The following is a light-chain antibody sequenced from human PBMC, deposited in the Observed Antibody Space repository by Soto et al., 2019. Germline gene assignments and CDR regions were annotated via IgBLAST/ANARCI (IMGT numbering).Light chain of an antibody. Sequence: QRNISLSSLSASKGDRVTMTCRASQSVSSKLNWYQQKPGKVPNLLIYEASSLQGGVPSRFRGSGSGTEFTLTISSLQRDDCATYYCKEETTLSRTFGHGAML. CDR3: KEETTLSRT. J-gene: IGKJ1*01. CDR1: QSVSSK. V-gene: IGKV1-39*01. CDR2: EAS.